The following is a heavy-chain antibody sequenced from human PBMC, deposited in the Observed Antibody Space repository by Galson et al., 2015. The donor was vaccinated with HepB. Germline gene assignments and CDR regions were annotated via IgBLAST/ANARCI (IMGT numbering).Heavy chain of an antibody. D-gene: IGHD5-18*01. V-gene: IGHV3-30*02. J-gene: IGHJ4*02. CDR3: AKRGSYGPPIDY. CDR1: GFTFSSYG. CDR2: IRYDGSNK. Sequence: SLRLSCAASGFTFSSYGMHWVRQAPGKGLEWVAFIRYDGSNKYYADSVKGRFTISRDNSKNTLYLQMNSLRAEDTAVYYCAKRGSYGPPIDYWGQGTLVTVSS.